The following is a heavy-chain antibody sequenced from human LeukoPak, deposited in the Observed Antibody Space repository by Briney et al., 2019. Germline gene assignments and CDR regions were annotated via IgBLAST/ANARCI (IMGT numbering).Heavy chain of an antibody. D-gene: IGHD4-17*01. Sequence: GGSLRLSCAASGFTFSRCAMSWVRQAPGKGLEWVSSISGNGISTYYADSVKGRSTISRDNSKNTLYLQMNSLRAEDTAVYYCAKDHGDHPSRYFDVWGRGTLVTVSS. CDR1: GFTFSRCA. CDR3: AKDHGDHPSRYFDV. V-gene: IGHV3-23*01. CDR2: ISGNGIST. J-gene: IGHJ2*01.